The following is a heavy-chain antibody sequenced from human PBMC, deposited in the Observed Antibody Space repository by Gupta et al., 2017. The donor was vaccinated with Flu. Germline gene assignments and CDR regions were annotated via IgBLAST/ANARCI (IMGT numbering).Heavy chain of an antibody. J-gene: IGHJ4*02. CDR2: IWYDGSIK. Sequence: QVQLVGFGGGVVQPGRSLSLSCAASEFPFSTYGMQWVRQAPGKGLEWVAVIWYDGSIKYYTDAVRGRFTISRDKSLHTLDLQMSSLSAEDTAVYYCARWAFDYWGRGILVSVSS. V-gene: IGHV3-33*01. CDR3: ARWAFDY. CDR1: EFPFSTYG.